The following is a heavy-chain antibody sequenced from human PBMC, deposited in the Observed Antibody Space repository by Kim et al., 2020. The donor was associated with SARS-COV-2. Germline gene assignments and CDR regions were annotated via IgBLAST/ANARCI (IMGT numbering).Heavy chain of an antibody. Sequence: GGSLRLSCAASGFTFSDYYMSWIRQAPGKGLEWVSYISSSGSTIYYADSVKGRFTISRDNAKNSLYLQMNSLRAEDTAVYYRASNFMRLLTPPNWYFDLWGRGTLVTVSS. D-gene: IGHD1-20*01. CDR1: GFTFSDYY. V-gene: IGHV3-11*01. J-gene: IGHJ2*01. CDR3: ASNFMRLLTPPNWYFDL. CDR2: ISSSGSTI.